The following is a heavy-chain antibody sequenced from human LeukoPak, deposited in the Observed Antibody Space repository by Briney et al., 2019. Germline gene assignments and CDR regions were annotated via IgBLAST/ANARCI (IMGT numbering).Heavy chain of an antibody. D-gene: IGHD6-6*01. Sequence: SVKVSCKASGGTFSSYAISWVRQAPGQGLEWMGGTIPIFGTANYAQKFQGRVTITADKSTSTAYMELSSLRSEDTAVYYCARDLGIAARRGDEPPPDWGQGTLVTVSS. CDR2: TIPIFGTA. J-gene: IGHJ4*02. CDR1: GGTFSSYA. V-gene: IGHV1-69*06. CDR3: ARDLGIAARRGDEPPPD.